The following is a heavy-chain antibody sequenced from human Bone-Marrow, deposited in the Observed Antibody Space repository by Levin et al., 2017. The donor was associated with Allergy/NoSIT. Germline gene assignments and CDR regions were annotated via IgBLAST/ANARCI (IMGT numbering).Heavy chain of an antibody. Sequence: PGASVKVSCKASGGIFSSYAFSWVRQAPGQGLEWMGGIIPIFGSANYAQKFQGTVTITADESTNTVYMKLRSLRSKDTAVYFCASRWASGLQYRLLGFEYWGQGTLVTVSS. CDR2: IIPIFGSA. CDR1: GGIFSSYA. J-gene: IGHJ4*02. V-gene: IGHV1-69*13. CDR3: ASRWASGLQYRLLGFEY. D-gene: IGHD4-11*01.